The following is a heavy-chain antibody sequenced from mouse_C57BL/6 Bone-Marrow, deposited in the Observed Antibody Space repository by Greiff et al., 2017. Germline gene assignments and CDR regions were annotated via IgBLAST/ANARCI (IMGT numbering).Heavy chain of an antibody. CDR1: GYTFTSYW. CDR2: IDPSDSYT. J-gene: IGHJ4*01. CDR3: AIERVGAIDY. V-gene: IGHV1-50*01. Sequence: QVQLQQPGAELVKPGASVKLSCKASGYTFTSYWMQWVKQRPGQGLEWIGEIDPSDSYTNYNQKFKGKATLTVDTSSSTAYMQLSSLTSEDSAVYYCAIERVGAIDYWGQGTSVTVSS. D-gene: IGHD1-1*01.